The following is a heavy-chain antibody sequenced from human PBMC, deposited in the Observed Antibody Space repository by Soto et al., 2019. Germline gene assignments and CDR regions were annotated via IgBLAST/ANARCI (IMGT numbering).Heavy chain of an antibody. CDR3: ARHDGDGYNYPPDY. V-gene: IGHV4-39*01. J-gene: IGHJ4*02. Sequence: SETLSLTCTVSGGSISSSSYYWGWIRQPPGKGLEWIGSIYYSGSTYYNPSLKSRVTISVDMSKNQFSLKLSSVTAADTAVYYCARHDGDGYNYPPDYWGQGTLVTVSS. CDR1: GGSISSSSYY. D-gene: IGHD5-12*01. CDR2: IYYSGST.